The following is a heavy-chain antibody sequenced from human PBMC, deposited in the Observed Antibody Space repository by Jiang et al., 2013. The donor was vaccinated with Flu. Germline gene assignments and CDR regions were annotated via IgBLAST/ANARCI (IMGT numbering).Heavy chain of an antibody. Sequence: VQLLESGGGVVQPGRSLRLSCAASGFTFSNYGIHWVRQAPGKGLEWVAAISSDGSHNYYAGPVKGRFTISRDNSKNMLFLQTDSLGGEDTAVYYCAKEMKDNSQFDYWGQGTLVTVSS. J-gene: IGHJ4*02. V-gene: IGHV3-30*18. CDR3: AKEMKDNSQFDY. CDR1: GFTFSNYG. D-gene: IGHD2-15*01. CDR2: ISSDGSHN.